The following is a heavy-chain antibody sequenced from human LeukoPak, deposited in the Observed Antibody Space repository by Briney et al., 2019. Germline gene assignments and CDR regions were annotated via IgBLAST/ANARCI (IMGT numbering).Heavy chain of an antibody. CDR2: ISYDGSNK. CDR3: SRGAPCSSICYRLESQYYYYGMDV. D-gene: IGHD6-13*01. CDR1: GFTFSSYA. Sequence: GGSLRLSCAASGFTFSSYAMHWVRQAPGKGLEWVSVISYDGSNKYYADSVKGRFTISRDNSKNTLYLQMNSLRAEDTAVYYCSRGAPCSSICYRLESQYYYYGMDVWGQGTTVTVSS. J-gene: IGHJ6*02. V-gene: IGHV3-30-3*01.